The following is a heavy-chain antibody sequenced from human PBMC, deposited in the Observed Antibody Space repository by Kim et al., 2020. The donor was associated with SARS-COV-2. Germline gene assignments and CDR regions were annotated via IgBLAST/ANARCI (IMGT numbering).Heavy chain of an antibody. V-gene: IGHV1-24*01. Sequence: ASVKVSCKVSGYTLTELSMHWVRQAPGKGLEWMGGFDPEDGETIYAQKFQGRVTMTEDTSTDTAYMELSSLRSEDTAVYYCATVPRLWFGAWDYYYGMDVWGQGTTVTVSS. CDR1: GYTLTELS. CDR3: ATVPRLWFGAWDYYYGMDV. D-gene: IGHD3-10*01. J-gene: IGHJ6*02. CDR2: FDPEDGET.